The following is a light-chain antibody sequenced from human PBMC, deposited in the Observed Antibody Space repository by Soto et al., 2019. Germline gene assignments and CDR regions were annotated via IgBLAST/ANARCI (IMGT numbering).Light chain of an antibody. CDR1: QSVSSN. Sequence: EIVMTQSPATPSVSPGERATLSCRASQSVSSNLAWYQQKPGQATRLLIYGASTRATGIPARFSGSGSGTEFTLTISSLQSEDFAVYYCQQYNNWPGTFGQGTKVEIK. V-gene: IGKV3-15*01. J-gene: IGKJ1*01. CDR2: GAS. CDR3: QQYNNWPGT.